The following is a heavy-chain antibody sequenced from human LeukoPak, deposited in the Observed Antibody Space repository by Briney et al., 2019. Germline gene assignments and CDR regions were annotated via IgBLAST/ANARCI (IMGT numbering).Heavy chain of an antibody. CDR1: GGSISISSSSYY. CDR3: AGHRVAGTSR. Sequence: SETLSLTCTVSGGSISISSSSYYWGWIRQPPGKGLEWIGNVYYTGSTYYNPSLKSRVTISLDTSKNQFSLKLSSVTAADTAVYYCAGHRVAGTSRWGQGTLVTVSS. V-gene: IGHV4-39*07. CDR2: VYYTGST. J-gene: IGHJ4*02. D-gene: IGHD6-19*01.